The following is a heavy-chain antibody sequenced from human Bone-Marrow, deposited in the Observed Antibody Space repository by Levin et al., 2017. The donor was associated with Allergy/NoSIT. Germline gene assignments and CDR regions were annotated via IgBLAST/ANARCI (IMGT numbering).Heavy chain of an antibody. Sequence: HSGGSLRLSCAASGFTFNNYGLSWVRQAPGKGLEWVSAISGSGNNIYYADSVRGRFTISRDNSKNTLDLQLNSLTAEDTAVYYCAKWASYCGGDCYWFAPFDCWGQGALVTVSS. CDR1: GFTFNNYG. CDR2: ISGSGNNI. J-gene: IGHJ4*02. CDR3: AKWASYCGGDCYWFAPFDC. V-gene: IGHV3-23*01. D-gene: IGHD2-21*01.